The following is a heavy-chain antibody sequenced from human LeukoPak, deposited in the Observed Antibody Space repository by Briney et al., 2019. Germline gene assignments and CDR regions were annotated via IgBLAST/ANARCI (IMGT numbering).Heavy chain of an antibody. V-gene: IGHV4-39*01. CDR1: GGPFRGSTYY. Sequence: SETLSLTCTVSGGPFRGSTYYWGWIRQPPGKGLEWIGSVYYSGTTYYNPSLMSRVTLSVDTSKNQFSLKLSSVTAADTAVYYCARHFGYWGQGILVTVSS. CDR2: VYYSGTT. J-gene: IGHJ4*02. CDR3: ARHFGY.